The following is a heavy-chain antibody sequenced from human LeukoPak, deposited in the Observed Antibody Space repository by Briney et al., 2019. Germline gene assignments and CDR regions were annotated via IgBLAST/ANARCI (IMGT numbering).Heavy chain of an antibody. D-gene: IGHD3-10*01. Sequence: ASVKVSCKASGYTFSSDDINWVRQAPGQGLEWMGWMNPKRGRTGYAQKFLGRGTMTRNTYISTAYMELSSLRSEDTAVYYCARGRVFPGVAPRQVWFDPWGQGTPVTVSS. CDR1: GYTFSSDD. CDR2: MNPKRGRT. J-gene: IGHJ5*02. V-gene: IGHV1-8*02. CDR3: ARGRVFPGVAPRQVWFDP.